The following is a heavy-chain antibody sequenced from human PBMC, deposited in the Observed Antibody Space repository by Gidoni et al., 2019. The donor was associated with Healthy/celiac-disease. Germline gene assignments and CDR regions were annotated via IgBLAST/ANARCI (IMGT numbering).Heavy chain of an antibody. CDR1: GYTFTSYA. CDR2: INAGNGNT. V-gene: IGHV1-3*01. J-gene: IGHJ4*02. CDR3: AGPKPGYSSGWYLDY. Sequence: QVQLVQSGAEVKKPGASVKVSCKASGYTFTSYAMHWVRQAPGQRLEWMGWINAGNGNTKYSQKFQGRVTITRDTSASTAYMELSSLRSEDTAVYYCAGPKPGYSSGWYLDYWGQGTLVTVSS. D-gene: IGHD6-19*01.